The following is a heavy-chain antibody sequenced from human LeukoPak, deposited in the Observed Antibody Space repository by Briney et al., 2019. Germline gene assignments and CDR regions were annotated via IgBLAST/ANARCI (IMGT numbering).Heavy chain of an antibody. D-gene: IGHD2-15*01. CDR3: ARELVLGYCSGGSCYSYMGTFDY. V-gene: IGHV1-2*02. CDR1: GYTFTSCG. CDR2: INPNSGGT. Sequence: ASVKVSCKASGYTFTSCGISWVRQAPGQGLEWMGWINPNSGGTNYAQKFQGRVTMTRDTSISTAYMELSRLRSDDTAVYYCARELVLGYCSGGSCYSYMGTFDYWGQGTLVTVSS. J-gene: IGHJ4*02.